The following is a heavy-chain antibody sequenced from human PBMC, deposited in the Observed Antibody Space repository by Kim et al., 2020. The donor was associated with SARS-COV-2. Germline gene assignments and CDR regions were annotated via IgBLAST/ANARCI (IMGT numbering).Heavy chain of an antibody. V-gene: IGHV3-64D*09. J-gene: IGHJ4*02. D-gene: IGHD2-15*01. Sequence: YADSVKGRFTISRDNSKNTLYLQMSGLRAEDTAVYYCVTDCSGGSCYPVYWGQGTLVTVSS. CDR3: VTDCSGGSCYPVY.